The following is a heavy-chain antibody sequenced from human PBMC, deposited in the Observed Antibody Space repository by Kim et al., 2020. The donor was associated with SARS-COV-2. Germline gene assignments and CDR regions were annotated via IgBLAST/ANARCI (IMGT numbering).Heavy chain of an antibody. CDR2: GTT. V-gene: IGHV3-49*02. CDR3: SRGVRESGY. D-gene: IGHD1-26*01. Sequence: GTTEYAASVKGRFTISRDDSKSIAYLQMNSLKTEDTAVYYCSRGVRESGYWGQGTLVTVSS. J-gene: IGHJ4*02.